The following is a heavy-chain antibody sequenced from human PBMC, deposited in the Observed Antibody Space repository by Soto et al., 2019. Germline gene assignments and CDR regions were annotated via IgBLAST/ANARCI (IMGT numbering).Heavy chain of an antibody. V-gene: IGHV4-30-2*01. CDR1: GGSISSGDYS. Sequence: PSETLSLTCAVSGGSISSGDYSWKWIRQPPGKGLEWIGYIYYGGSTYYNPSLQSRVTMSVDRSRNQFSLKLNSVTAADTAVYYCARVRREYDNSGPVDYWGQGTLVTVSS. CDR3: ARVRREYDNSGPVDY. CDR2: IYYGGST. J-gene: IGHJ4*02. D-gene: IGHD3-22*01.